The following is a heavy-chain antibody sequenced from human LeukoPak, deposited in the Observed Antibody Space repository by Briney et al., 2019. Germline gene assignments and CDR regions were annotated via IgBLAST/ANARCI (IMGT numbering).Heavy chain of an antibody. CDR1: GFTFSAYS. J-gene: IGHJ5*02. CDR3: ARVPYGDYGS. D-gene: IGHD4-17*01. Sequence: GGSLRLSCAASGFTFSAYSMNWVCQAPGKGLEWVSSISSSSSYISYADSVKGRFTISRDNAKNSLYLQMNSLRAEDTAVYYCARVPYGDYGSWGQGTLVTVSS. CDR2: ISSSSSYI. V-gene: IGHV3-21*01.